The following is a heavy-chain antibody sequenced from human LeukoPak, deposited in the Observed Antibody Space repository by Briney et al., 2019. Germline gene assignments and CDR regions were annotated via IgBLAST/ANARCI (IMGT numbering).Heavy chain of an antibody. D-gene: IGHD2-2*01. J-gene: IGHJ5*02. CDR3: ARRGYCSSTSCYEYWFDP. V-gene: IGHV4-39*01. CDR2: IYYSGST. Sequence: PSETLTLTCTVSGGSISSSSYYWGWIRQPPGKGLEWIGIIYYSGSTYYNPSLKSRLTISVDTSKNQFSLKLSSVTATDTAVYYCARRGYCSSTSCYEYWFDPWGQGTLVTVSS. CDR1: GGSISSSSYY.